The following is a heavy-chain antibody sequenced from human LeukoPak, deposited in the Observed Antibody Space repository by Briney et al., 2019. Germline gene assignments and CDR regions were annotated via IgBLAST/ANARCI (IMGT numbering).Heavy chain of an antibody. CDR3: VRDYGGSSGAFDL. Sequence: GESLRLSCRASGFIFSSYALNWVRRAPGQGLEWDSSISSSSGDIYYTDSVKGRFTISRDNARKSLYLQRNSLRDEDTAVYYCVRDYGGSSGAFDLWGQGTMVTVSS. D-gene: IGHD4-23*01. J-gene: IGHJ3*01. CDR1: GFIFSSYA. V-gene: IGHV3-21*01. CDR2: ISSSSGDI.